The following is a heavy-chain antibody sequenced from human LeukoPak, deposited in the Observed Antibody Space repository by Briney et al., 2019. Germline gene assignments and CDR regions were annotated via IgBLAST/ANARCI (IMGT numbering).Heavy chain of an antibody. D-gene: IGHD5-18*01. J-gene: IGHJ4*02. V-gene: IGHV1-18*01. CDR1: GYTFTIYG. Sequence: VASVKVSCKASGYTFTIYGISWVRQAPGEGGEWMGWISAYNGNTNYAQKLQGRVTLTTDTSTSTAYMELRSLRSDDTAVYYCARDGGGWIQLWAWGYWGQGTLVTVSS. CDR2: ISAYNGNT. CDR3: ARDGGGWIQLWAWGY.